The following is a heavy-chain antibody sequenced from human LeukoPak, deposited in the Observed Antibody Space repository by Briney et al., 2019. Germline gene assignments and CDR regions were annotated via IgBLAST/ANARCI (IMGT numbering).Heavy chain of an antibody. CDR2: ITSDSNHI. J-gene: IGHJ4*02. V-gene: IGHV3-21*01. CDR3: ASHETREYTSSWDY. Sequence: SITSDSNHILYPYSMKGLFTISRDNARYSLYLQMNSLRAEDTAVYYCASHETREYTSSWDYWGQGTLVTVSS. D-gene: IGHD6-6*01.